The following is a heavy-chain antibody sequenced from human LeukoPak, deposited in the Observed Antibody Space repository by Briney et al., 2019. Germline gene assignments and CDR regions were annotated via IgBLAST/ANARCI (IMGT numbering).Heavy chain of an antibody. D-gene: IGHD6-13*01. J-gene: IGHJ6*02. V-gene: IGHV4-34*01. CDR2: INHSGST. Sequence: SETLSLTCAVYGGSFSGYYWSWIRQPPGKGLEWIGEINHSGSTNYNPSLKSRVTISVDTSKNQFSLKLSSVTTADTAVYYCARDCIAAAGFYYYYYGMDVWGQGTTVTVSS. CDR1: GGSFSGYY. CDR3: ARDCIAAAGFYYYYYGMDV.